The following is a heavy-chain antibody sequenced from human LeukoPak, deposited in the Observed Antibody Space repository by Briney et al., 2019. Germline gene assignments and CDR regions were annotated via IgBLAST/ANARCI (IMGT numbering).Heavy chain of an antibody. CDR1: GFTFSSYG. CDR3: ARDHYSGSFSFGY. D-gene: IGHD1-26*01. J-gene: IGHJ4*02. Sequence: PGRSLRLSCAASGFTFSSYGMHWVRQAPGKGLEWVAVIWYDGSNKYYADSVKGRFTISRDNSKNTLYLQMNGLRAEDTAVYYCARDHYSGSFSFGYWGQGTLVTVSS. V-gene: IGHV3-33*01. CDR2: IWYDGSNK.